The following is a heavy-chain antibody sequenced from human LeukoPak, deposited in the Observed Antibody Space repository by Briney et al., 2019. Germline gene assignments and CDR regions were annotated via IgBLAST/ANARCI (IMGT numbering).Heavy chain of an antibody. V-gene: IGHV5-51*01. Sequence: GESLKISCKGSGFSFTSFWIGWVRQMPGKGLEWMGMISPANSDIRYSPSFQGQVTISADKSISTAYLQWSSLEASDTAMYYCARSHGAYWGQGTLITLSS. CDR1: GFSFTSFW. CDR2: ISPANSDI. CDR3: ARSHGAY. J-gene: IGHJ4*02.